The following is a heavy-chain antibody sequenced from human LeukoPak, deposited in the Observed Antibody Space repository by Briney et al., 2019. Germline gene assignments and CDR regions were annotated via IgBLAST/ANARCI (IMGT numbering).Heavy chain of an antibody. D-gene: IGHD5-24*01. V-gene: IGHV1-69*04. CDR2: IIPILGIA. CDR3: ARGAVESYSDY. CDR1: GGTFSSYA. Sequence: SVRVSCKASGGTFSSYAISWVRQAPGQGLEWMGRIIPILGIANYAQKFQGRVTITADKSTSTAYMELSSLRSEDTAVYYCARGAVESYSDYWGQGTLVTVSS. J-gene: IGHJ4*02.